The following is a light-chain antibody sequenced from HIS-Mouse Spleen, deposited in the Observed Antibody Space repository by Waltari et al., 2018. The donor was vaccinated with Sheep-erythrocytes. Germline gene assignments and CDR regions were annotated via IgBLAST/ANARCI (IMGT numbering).Light chain of an antibody. CDR3: QVWDSSSDHYV. J-gene: IGLJ1*01. Sequence: SYVLTQPPSVSVAPGKTARITCGGNNIGSKSVHCYQQKPGQAPVLVVYDASDRPSGIPERFSGSNSGNTATLTISRVEAGDEADYYCQVWDSSSDHYVFGTGTKVTVL. CDR2: DAS. V-gene: IGLV3-21*03. CDR1: NIGSKS.